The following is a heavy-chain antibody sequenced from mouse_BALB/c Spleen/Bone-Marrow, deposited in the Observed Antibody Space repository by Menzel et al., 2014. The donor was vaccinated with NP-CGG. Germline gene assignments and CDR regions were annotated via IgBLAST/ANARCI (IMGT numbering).Heavy chain of an antibody. D-gene: IGHD3-3*01. Sequence: EVQVVESGGGLVKPGGSLKLSCAASGFTFSDYYMYWVRQTPEKMLEWVATISDGGSYTYYPDSVKGRFTISRDNAKNNLYLQMSSLKSEDTAMYYCGRAWFAYWGQGTLVTVSA. V-gene: IGHV5-4*02. CDR3: GRAWFAY. CDR2: ISDGGSYT. J-gene: IGHJ3*01. CDR1: GFTFSDYY.